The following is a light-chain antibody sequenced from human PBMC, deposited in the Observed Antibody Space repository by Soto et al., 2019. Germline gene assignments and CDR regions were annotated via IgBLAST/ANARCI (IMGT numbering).Light chain of an antibody. V-gene: IGLV2-14*01. Sequence: QSALTQPASVSGSPGQSITISCTGTSSDVGGYDYVSWYQQHPGKAPKLMIYDVTNRPSGVSNRFSGSKSGNTASLTISGLQAXXEADYYCISYASINTYVFGTGTKLTVL. CDR1: SSDVGGYDY. CDR2: DVT. CDR3: ISYASINTYV. J-gene: IGLJ1*01.